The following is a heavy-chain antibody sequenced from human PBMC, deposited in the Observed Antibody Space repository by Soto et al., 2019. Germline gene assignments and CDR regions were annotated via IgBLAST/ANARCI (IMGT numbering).Heavy chain of an antibody. CDR1: GYTFTYRY. Sequence: GASVKVSCKASGYTFTYRYLHWVRQAPGQALEWMGWITPFNGNTNYAQKFQDRVTITRDRSMSTAYMELSSLRSEDTAMYYCASGPSGYDFRQYNWFDPWGQGTLVTVSS. CDR3: ASGPSGYDFRQYNWFDP. CDR2: ITPFNGNT. D-gene: IGHD5-12*01. V-gene: IGHV1-45*02. J-gene: IGHJ5*02.